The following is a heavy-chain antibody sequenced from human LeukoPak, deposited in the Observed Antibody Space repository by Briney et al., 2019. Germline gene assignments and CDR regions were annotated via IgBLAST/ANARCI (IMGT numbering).Heavy chain of an antibody. J-gene: IGHJ4*02. V-gene: IGHV3-48*01. CDR1: GFTFSSYS. CDR2: ISSSSSTI. Sequence: PGGSLRLSCAASGFTFSSYSMNWVRQAPGKGLEWVSYISSSSSTIYYADSVKGRFTISRDNAKNSLYLQMNSLRAEDTAVYYCARDDLAVEMATKPLDYWGQGTLVTVSS. D-gene: IGHD5-24*01. CDR3: ARDDLAVEMATKPLDY.